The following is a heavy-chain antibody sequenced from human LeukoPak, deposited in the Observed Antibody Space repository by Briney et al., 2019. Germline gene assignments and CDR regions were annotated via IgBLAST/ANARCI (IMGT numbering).Heavy chain of an antibody. CDR3: ARDFAWGSGGAPIDDNWLDL. D-gene: IGHD7-27*01. V-gene: IGHV1-18*01. CDR2: ISSGGNT. J-gene: IGHJ5*02. Sequence: ASVKVSCKATGYIFSNYGISWVRQAPGHGLEWMGWISSGGNTNYAPKFQDRATMTTDTSTSTAYMELRSLRFDDTAVYYCARDFAWGSGGAPIDDNWLDLWGQGTLVTVSS. CDR1: GYIFSNYG.